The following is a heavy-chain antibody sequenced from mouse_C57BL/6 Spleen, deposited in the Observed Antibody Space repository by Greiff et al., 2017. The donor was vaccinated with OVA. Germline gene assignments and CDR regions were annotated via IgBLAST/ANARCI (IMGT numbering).Heavy chain of an antibody. CDR3: EREGGFGGGKRFAY. CDR2: IYPGDGDT. Sequence: VQLQQSGPELVKPGASVKISCKASGYAFSSYWMNWVKQRPGKGLEWIGLIYPGDGDTTYDGKVNGKATLTADKYSSTAYMQLSSLTSEDSAVYFCEREGGFGGGKRFAYWGQGTLVTVSA. J-gene: IGHJ3*01. D-gene: IGHD1-1*02. CDR1: GYAFSSYW. V-gene: IGHV1-82*01.